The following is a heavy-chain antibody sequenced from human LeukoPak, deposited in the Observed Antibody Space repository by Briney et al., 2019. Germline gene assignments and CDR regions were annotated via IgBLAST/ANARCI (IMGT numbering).Heavy chain of an antibody. CDR2: IMPIFGSA. Sequence: ASVTVSCKASGGTFTNHAISWVRQAPGQGLEWMGGIMPIFGSANYAQKFQGRVTITANESLNTAYNEVTSLRSDDTAVYCCGREGGWLRTKHFDDWGQGTLVTVSS. J-gene: IGHJ4*02. CDR1: GGTFTNHA. V-gene: IGHV1-69*13. D-gene: IGHD1-14*01. CDR3: GREGGWLRTKHFDD.